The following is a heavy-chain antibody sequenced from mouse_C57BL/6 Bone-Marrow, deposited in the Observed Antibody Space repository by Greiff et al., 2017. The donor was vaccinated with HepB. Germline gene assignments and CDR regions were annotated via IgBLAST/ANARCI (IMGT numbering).Heavy chain of an antibody. CDR2: IYPRDGST. V-gene: IGHV1-78*01. CDR1: GYTFTDHT. J-gene: IGHJ2*01. Sequence: QVQLQQSDAELVKPGASVKISCKVSGYTFTDHTIHWMKQRPEQGLEWIGYIYPRDGSTKYNEKFKGKATLTVDTSSSTAYMELHSLTSEDSAVYFCARGGWDVRGYYFDYWGQGTTLTVSS. D-gene: IGHD4-1*01. CDR3: ARGGWDVRGYYFDY.